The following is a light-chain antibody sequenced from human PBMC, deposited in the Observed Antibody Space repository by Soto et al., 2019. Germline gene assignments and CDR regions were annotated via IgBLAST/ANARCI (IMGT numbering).Light chain of an antibody. CDR2: EVF. Sequence: QSVLTQPASVSGSPGQSITISCTGTSSDVGGYDYVSWYQQHPGKVPKLMIYEVFRRPSGISDRFSGSKSGNTASLTISGLQAEDEADYYCCSYTTTSPFVFGGGTKVTVL. J-gene: IGLJ2*01. CDR1: SSDVGGYDY. V-gene: IGLV2-14*03. CDR3: CSYTTTSPFV.